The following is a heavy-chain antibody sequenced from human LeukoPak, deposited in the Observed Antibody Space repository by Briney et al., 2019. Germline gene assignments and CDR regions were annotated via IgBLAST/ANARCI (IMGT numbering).Heavy chain of an antibody. D-gene: IGHD6-13*01. CDR3: ARVGYTSYYYYGMDV. CDR1: GFTFSSYA. J-gene: IGHJ6*02. CDR2: ISSNGGST. Sequence: GGSLRLSCAASGFTFSSYAMRWVRQAPGKGLEYVSAISSNGGSTYYANSVKGRFTISRDNSKNTLYLQMGSLRAEDMAVYYCARVGYTSYYYYGMDVWGQGTTVTVSS. V-gene: IGHV3-64*01.